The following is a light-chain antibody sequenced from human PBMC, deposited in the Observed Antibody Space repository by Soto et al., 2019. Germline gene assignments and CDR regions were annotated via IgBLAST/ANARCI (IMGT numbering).Light chain of an antibody. CDR3: SSYTSSSTLLYV. Sequence: SALTQPASVSGSPGQSITISCTGTSSDVGGYNYVSWYQQHPGKAPKLMIYDVSNRPSGVSNRFSGSKSGNTASLTISGLQAADEADYYCSSYTSSSTLLYVFGTGTKLTVL. CDR2: DVS. CDR1: SSDVGGYNY. J-gene: IGLJ1*01. V-gene: IGLV2-14*01.